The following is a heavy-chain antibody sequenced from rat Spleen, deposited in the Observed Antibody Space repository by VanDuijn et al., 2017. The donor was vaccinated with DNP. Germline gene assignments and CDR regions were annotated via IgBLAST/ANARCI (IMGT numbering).Heavy chain of an antibody. CDR3: ARWTRYFDY. J-gene: IGHJ2*01. V-gene: IGHV3-1*01. CDR2: ISYSGST. D-gene: IGHD1-7*01. CDR1: GYSITSNY. Sequence: EVQLQESGSGLVKPSQSLSLTCSVTGYSITSNYWGWIRKFPGNKLEYIGHISYSGSTNYNPSLKSRLSITRDTSKNQFFLHLNSVTTEDTATYYCARWTRYFDYWGQGVMVTVSS.